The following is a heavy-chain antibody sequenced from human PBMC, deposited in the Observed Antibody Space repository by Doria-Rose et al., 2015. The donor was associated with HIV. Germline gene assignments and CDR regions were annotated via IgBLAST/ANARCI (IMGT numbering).Heavy chain of an antibody. CDR3: ARSGGRITDY. V-gene: IGHV4-34*01. CDR2: INHLEDT. Sequence: YYWTWIRQPPGKGLEWIGEINHLEDTSYNPSLNSRVTISIDTSKNQFSLNLTSVTAADTAVYYCARSGGRITDYWGQGTLVTVSS. J-gene: IGHJ4*02. CDR1: YY.